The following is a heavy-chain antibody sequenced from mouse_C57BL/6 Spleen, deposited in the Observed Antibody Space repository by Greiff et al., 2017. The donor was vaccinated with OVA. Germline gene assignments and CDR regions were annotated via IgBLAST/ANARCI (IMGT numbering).Heavy chain of an antibody. Sequence: VQLQQSGPELVKPGASVKISCKASGYTFTDYYIHWVKQRPGQGLEWIGWIFPGSGSTYYNEKFKGKATLTVDKSSSTAYMLLSSLTSEDSAVYFCARSNYYGSSYVYYYAMDYWGQGTSVTVSS. CDR1: GYTFTDYY. V-gene: IGHV1-75*01. CDR2: IFPGSGST. D-gene: IGHD1-1*01. CDR3: ARSNYYGSSYVYYYAMDY. J-gene: IGHJ4*01.